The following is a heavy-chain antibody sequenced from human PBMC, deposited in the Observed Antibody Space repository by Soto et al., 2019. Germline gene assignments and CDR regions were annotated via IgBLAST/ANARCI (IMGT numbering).Heavy chain of an antibody. D-gene: IGHD1-1*01. CDR1: GFNFRNFY. CDR3: VRDMWGTGDY. J-gene: IGHJ4*02. Sequence: GGSLRLSCAASGFNFRNFYMHWVRQAPGKGPVWVSRINPDGSATTYANSVKGRFTISRDNAKNTLFLQVNSLRVEDTAVYYCVRDMWGTGDYWGQGTLVTVSS. V-gene: IGHV3-74*03. CDR2: INPDGSAT.